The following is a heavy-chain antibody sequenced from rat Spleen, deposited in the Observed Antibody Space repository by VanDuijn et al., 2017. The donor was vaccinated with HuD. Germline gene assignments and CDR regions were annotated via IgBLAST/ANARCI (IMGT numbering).Heavy chain of an antibody. CDR2: MRYDGDT. CDR3: SRAIAADYVMAA. CDR1: GFSLTGNN. Sequence: QVQLKVSGPGLVQPSQTLSLTCTVPGFSLTGNNVHWVRQPPGKGLEWMGRMRYDGDTSYNSALRSRLRVTRDTSKNQVFLKMDSLQTDDTAIYYCSRAIAADYVMAAWGQGASVTVSS. J-gene: IGHJ4*01. V-gene: IGHV2-63*01. D-gene: IGHD1-2*01.